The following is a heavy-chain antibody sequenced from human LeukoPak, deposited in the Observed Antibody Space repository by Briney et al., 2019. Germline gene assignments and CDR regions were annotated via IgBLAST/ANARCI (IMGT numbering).Heavy chain of an antibody. Sequence: GGSLRLSCAASGFTFSNYGMHWVRQAPGKGLEWVTEITYDASNTYYADSVRGRFTISRDNSKNTLYLQMNSLRDEDTAVYYCAKDRGSLAAAGRLNYYFDYWGQGTLVTVSS. D-gene: IGHD6-13*01. V-gene: IGHV3-30*18. CDR3: AKDRGSLAAAGRLNYYFDY. J-gene: IGHJ4*02. CDR1: GFTFSNYG. CDR2: ITYDASNT.